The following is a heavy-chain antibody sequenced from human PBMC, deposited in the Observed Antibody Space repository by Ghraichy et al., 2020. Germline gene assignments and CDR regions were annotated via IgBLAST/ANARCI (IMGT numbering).Heavy chain of an antibody. V-gene: IGHV3-23*01. Sequence: GGSLRLSCAASGFTFSSYAMSWVRQAPGKGLEWVSAISGSGGSTYYADSVKGRFTISRDNSKNTLYLQMNRLRAEDTAVYYCAKDGAITFGGVIDYWGQGTLVTVSS. J-gene: IGHJ4*02. CDR3: AKDGAITFGGVIDY. D-gene: IGHD3-16*01. CDR1: GFTFSSYA. CDR2: ISGSGGST.